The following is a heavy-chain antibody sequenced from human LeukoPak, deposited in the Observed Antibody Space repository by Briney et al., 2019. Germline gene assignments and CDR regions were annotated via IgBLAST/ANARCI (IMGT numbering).Heavy chain of an antibody. CDR2: IYTSGRT. CDR1: GGSISSGSHY. Sequence: SETLSLTCTVSGGSISSGSHYWSWIRQPAGKGLEWIGRIYTSGRTNYNPSLKSRVTISIDMSKKQFSLKLSSVTAADTAVYHCARTYYDPLTGYYSGGGPFDSWGQGTLATVSS. J-gene: IGHJ4*02. CDR3: ARTYYDPLTGYYSGGGPFDS. D-gene: IGHD3-9*01. V-gene: IGHV4-61*02.